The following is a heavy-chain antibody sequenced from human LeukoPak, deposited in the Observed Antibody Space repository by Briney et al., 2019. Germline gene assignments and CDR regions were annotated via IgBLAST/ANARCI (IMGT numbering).Heavy chain of an antibody. V-gene: IGHV1-18*01. CDR2: IIAYNGNT. Sequence: GASVKVSCKASGYTFTSYGISWVRQAPGQGIEWLGWIIAYNGNTNYAQKLQGRVTMTTDTSTSTAYMELRSLRSDDTAVCYCARDQRAYCGGDCPSDYWGQGTLVTVSS. CDR3: ARDQRAYCGGDCPSDY. D-gene: IGHD2-21*02. J-gene: IGHJ4*02. CDR1: GYTFTSYG.